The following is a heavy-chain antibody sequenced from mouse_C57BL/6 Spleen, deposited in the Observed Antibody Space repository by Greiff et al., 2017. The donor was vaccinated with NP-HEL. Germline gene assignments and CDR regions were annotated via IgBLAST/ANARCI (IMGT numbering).Heavy chain of an antibody. J-gene: IGHJ4*01. CDR1: GYTFTSYW. V-gene: IGHV1-53*01. CDR3: ARGNYYGSSYPYYYAMDY. Sequence: VQLQQSGTELVKPGASVKLSCKASGYTFTSYWMHWVKQRPGQGLEWIGNINPSNGGTNYNEKFKSKATLTVDKSSSTAYMQLSSLTSEDSAVYYCARGNYYGSSYPYYYAMDYWGQGTSVTVSS. CDR2: INPSNGGT. D-gene: IGHD1-1*01.